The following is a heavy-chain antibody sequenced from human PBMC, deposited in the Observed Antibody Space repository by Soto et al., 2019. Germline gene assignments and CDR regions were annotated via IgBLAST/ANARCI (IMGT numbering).Heavy chain of an antibody. Sequence: SLRLSCVASGVTCIRYGMHWVRQAPGKGLEWVAVIWYDGSNKYYADSVKGRFTISRDNSKNTLYLQMNSLRAEDTAVYYCARDQGYYDSSGRFNYWGQGTLVTVSS. CDR3: ARDQGYYDSSGRFNY. V-gene: IGHV3-33*01. CDR2: IWYDGSNK. D-gene: IGHD3-22*01. J-gene: IGHJ4*02. CDR1: GVTCIRYG.